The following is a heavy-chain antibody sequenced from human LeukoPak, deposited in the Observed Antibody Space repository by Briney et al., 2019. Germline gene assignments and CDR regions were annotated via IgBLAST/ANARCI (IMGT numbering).Heavy chain of an antibody. CDR1: GFIFDDSL. V-gene: IGHV3-43*01. D-gene: IGHD3-16*01. CDR3: ARDIRGNYFDS. J-gene: IGHJ4*02. CDR2: ISRDGSTP. Sequence: GGSLRLSCVASGFIFDDSLMHWVRQAPGKGLEWISLISRDGSTPYYADSGKGRFTISRDNSKNSLFLQMNSLTPEDTAVYYCARDIRGNYFDSWGQGTLVTVSS.